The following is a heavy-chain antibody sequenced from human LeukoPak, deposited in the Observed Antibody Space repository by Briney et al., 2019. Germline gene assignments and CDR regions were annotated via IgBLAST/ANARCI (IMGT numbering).Heavy chain of an antibody. CDR2: ISSSGSAI. J-gene: IGHJ4*02. V-gene: IGHV3-11*04. CDR1: GFTFSDYY. CDR3: ASLYCSGGSCYFGY. Sequence: GGSLRLSCAASGFTFSDYYMSWIRQAPGKGLEWVSYISSSGSAIYYADSVKGRFTISRDNAKNSLYLQMNSLRAEDTAVYYCASLYCSGGSCYFGYWGQGTLVTVSS. D-gene: IGHD2-15*01.